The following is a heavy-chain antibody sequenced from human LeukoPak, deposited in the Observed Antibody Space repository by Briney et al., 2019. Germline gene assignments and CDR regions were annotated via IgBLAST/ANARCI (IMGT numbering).Heavy chain of an antibody. CDR2: ISWNSDSI. CDR1: GFTFHDYA. Sequence: PGRSLRLSCAASGFTFHDYAMHWVRQAPGKGLEWVSGISWNSDSIGYADSVKGRFTISRDNAKKSLYLQMNSLRAEDTALYYCVKASTLIQLWLQGAGGYFDYWGQGTLVTVSS. D-gene: IGHD5-18*01. V-gene: IGHV3-9*01. CDR3: VKASTLIQLWLQGAGGYFDY. J-gene: IGHJ4*02.